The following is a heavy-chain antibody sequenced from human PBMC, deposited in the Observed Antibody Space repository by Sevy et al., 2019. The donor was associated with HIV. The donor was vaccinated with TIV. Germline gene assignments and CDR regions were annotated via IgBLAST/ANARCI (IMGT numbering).Heavy chain of an antibody. CDR3: ALERLFSNVAEYFQN. CDR1: GFTSSSFS. V-gene: IGHV3-30-3*01. J-gene: IGHJ1*01. D-gene: IGHD1-1*01. Sequence: GGSLRLSCATSGFTSSSFSMHWVRQAPGKGLEWVATISYDGSNKYYADSVKGRFTISRDNSKNSLYLQMNSLRAEDTAVYCCALERLFSNVAEYFQNWGQGTLVTVSS. CDR2: ISYDGSNK.